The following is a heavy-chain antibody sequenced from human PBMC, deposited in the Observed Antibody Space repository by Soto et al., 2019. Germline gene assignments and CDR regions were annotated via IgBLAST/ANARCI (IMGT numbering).Heavy chain of an antibody. D-gene: IGHD5-12*01. CDR3: AKDRLSSPCTWFDP. J-gene: IGHJ5*02. V-gene: IGHV3-23*01. CDR1: GFTFDNYA. CDR2: IGGSGVTT. Sequence: EVQLLESGGGLVQPGGSLRLSCAASGFTFDNYAMSWVRQAPGKGLEWVSGIGGSGVTTYYAHSVKGRFTISRDNSKNTLYLQMNSLRAEDTAVYYCAKDRLSSPCTWFDPWGQGTLVNVSS.